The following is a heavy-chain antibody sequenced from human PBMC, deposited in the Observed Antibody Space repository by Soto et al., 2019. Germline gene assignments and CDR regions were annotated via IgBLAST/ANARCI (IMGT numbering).Heavy chain of an antibody. V-gene: IGHV4-61*01. CDR2: IYYSGST. CDR3: ARDLWGCSSTSCSYWMDV. CDR1: GGSVSSGSYY. D-gene: IGHD2-2*01. Sequence: NPSETLSLTCTVSGGSVSSGSYYWSWIRQPPGKGLEWIGYIYYSGSTNYNPSLKSRVTISVDTSKNQFSLKLSSVTAADTAVYYCARDLWGCSSTSCSYWMDVWCQPSTATFFS. J-gene: IGHJ6*02.